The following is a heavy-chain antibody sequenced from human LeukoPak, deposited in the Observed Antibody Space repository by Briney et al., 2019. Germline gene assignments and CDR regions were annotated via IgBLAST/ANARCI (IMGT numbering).Heavy chain of an antibody. CDR3: ARDQGIVVVPAAAGLDP. J-gene: IGHJ5*02. Sequence: GASVKVSCKASGYTFTSYGISWVRQAPGQGLEWMGWISAYNGNTNYAQKLQGRVTMTTDTSKSTAYMELRSLRSDDTAVYYCARDQGIVVVPAAAGLDPWGQGTLVTVSS. D-gene: IGHD2-2*01. V-gene: IGHV1-18*01. CDR1: GYTFTSYG. CDR2: ISAYNGNT.